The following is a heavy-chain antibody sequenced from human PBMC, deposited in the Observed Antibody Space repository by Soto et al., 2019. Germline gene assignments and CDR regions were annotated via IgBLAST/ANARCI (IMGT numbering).Heavy chain of an antibody. J-gene: IGHJ4*02. CDR1: GGSFSGYY. V-gene: IGHV4-34*01. CDR3: ARIYYDILTGPLMLDY. D-gene: IGHD3-9*01. Sequence: TSETLSLTCAVYGGSFSGYYWSWIRQPPGKGLEWIGEINHSGSTNYNPSLKSRVTISVDTSKNQFSLKLSSVTAADTAVYYCARIYYDILTGPLMLDYWGQGTLVTVSS. CDR2: INHSGST.